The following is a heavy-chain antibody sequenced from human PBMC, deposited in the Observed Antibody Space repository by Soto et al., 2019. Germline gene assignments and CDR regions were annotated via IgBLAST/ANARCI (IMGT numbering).Heavy chain of an antibody. CDR1: GGSISSSSYY. D-gene: IGHD6-6*01. CDR3: ARHWPGETPAREDYGMDV. Sequence: SETLSLTCTVSGGSISSSSYYWGWIRQPPGKGLEWIGSIYYSGSTYYNPSLKSRVTISVDTSKNQFSLKLSSVTAADTAVYYCARHWPGETPAREDYGMDVWGQGTTVTVSS. CDR2: IYYSGST. J-gene: IGHJ6*02. V-gene: IGHV4-39*01.